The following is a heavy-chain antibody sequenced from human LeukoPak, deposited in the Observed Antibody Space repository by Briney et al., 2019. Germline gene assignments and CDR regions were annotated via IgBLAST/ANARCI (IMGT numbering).Heavy chain of an antibody. CDR3: ARGQRPDYFDY. Sequence: RASETLSLTCTVSGGSISNYYWSWIRQPPGKGLEWIGYIDYSGSTNYNPSLKSRVTISVDTSKKLFSLELSSVTAADTAVYYCARGQRPDYFDYWGQGTLVTVSS. D-gene: IGHD6-25*01. CDR2: IDYSGST. V-gene: IGHV4-59*01. CDR1: GGSISNYY. J-gene: IGHJ4*02.